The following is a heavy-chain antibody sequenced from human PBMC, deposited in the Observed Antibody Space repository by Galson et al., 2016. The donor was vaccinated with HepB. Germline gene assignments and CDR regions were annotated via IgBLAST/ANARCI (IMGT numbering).Heavy chain of an antibody. CDR3: ARDFTGEKDS. CDR1: GFTFSSYT. Sequence: SLRLSCAASGFTFSSYTMHWVRQAPGKGLVWVARVNEDGSHINHADSVKGRFTIPRDIAKNTLYLQMNSLRVEDTAVYYCARDFTGEKDSWGQGTLVTVSS. V-gene: IGHV3-74*01. J-gene: IGHJ4*02. CDR2: VNEDGSHI. D-gene: IGHD7-27*01.